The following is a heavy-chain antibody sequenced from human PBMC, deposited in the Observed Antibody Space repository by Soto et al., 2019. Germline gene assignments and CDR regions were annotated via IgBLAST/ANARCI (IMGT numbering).Heavy chain of an antibody. CDR2: IIPIFGTA. CDR1: GGTFSSYA. CDR3: ARDGFNDDILTGYRFYNWFDP. D-gene: IGHD3-9*01. V-gene: IGHV1-69*01. Sequence: QVQLVQSGAEVKKPGSSVKVSCKASGGTFSSYAISWVRQAPGQGLEWMGGIIPIFGTANYAQKFQGRVTITADESTSTAYMERSSLRSEDTAVYYCARDGFNDDILTGYRFYNWFDPWGQGTLVTVSS. J-gene: IGHJ5*02.